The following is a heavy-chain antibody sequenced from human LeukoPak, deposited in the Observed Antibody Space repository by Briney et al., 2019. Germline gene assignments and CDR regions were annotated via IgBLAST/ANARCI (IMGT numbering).Heavy chain of an antibody. CDR1: GGTFSSYA. D-gene: IGHD3-9*01. CDR2: IIPIFVTA. Sequence: SVKISCKASGGTFSSYAISWVRHAPGQGLDWMAGIIPIFVTANYAQKFQGRVTITADESTSTAYMELSSLRSEDTVFFFKQKTAYDILTGYENYYYYGMDVWGQGTTVTVSS. CDR3: QKTAYDILTGYENYYYYGMDV. V-gene: IGHV1-69*13. J-gene: IGHJ6*02.